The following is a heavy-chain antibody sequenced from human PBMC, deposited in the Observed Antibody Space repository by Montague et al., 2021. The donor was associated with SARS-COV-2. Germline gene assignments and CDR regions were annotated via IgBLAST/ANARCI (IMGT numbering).Heavy chain of an antibody. CDR3: ARNMAY. V-gene: IGHV4-4*09. J-gene: IGHJ4*02. Sequence: TLSLTCTVSSGSLSNYYWSWIRQSPDKGLEWIGYMYETGNMIYNPSLRSRVSISADTSKGQFSLRLTSVTAADSARYYCARNMAYWGQGVLVTV. D-gene: IGHD2/OR15-2a*01. CDR2: MYETGNM. CDR1: SGSLSNYY.